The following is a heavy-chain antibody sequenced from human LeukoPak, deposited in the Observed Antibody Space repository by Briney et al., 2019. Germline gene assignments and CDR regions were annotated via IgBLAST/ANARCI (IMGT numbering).Heavy chain of an antibody. J-gene: IGHJ6*02. V-gene: IGHV3-15*01. CDR1: GFTFSNAW. CDR2: IKSKTDGGTT. Sequence: GGSLRLSCAASGFTFSNAWMSWFRQAPGKGLEWVGRIKSKTDGGTTDYAAPVKGRFTISRDNSKNTLYLQMNSLKTEDTAVYYCTTDSDDSSGYHLFYYYYGMDVWGQGTTVTVSS. D-gene: IGHD3-22*01. CDR3: TTDSDDSSGYHLFYYYYGMDV.